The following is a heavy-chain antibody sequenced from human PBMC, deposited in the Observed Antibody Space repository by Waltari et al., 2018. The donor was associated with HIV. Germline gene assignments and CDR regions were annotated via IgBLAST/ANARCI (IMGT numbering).Heavy chain of an antibody. CDR3: ARDPQQLVYYYYGMDV. J-gene: IGHJ6*02. CDR2: IWYDGSNK. Sequence: QVQLVESGGGVVQPGRSLRLSCAASGFTFSRYGRHWVRQAPGKGLEWVAAIWYDGSNKYYADSVKGRFTISRDNSKNTLYLQMNSLRAEDTALYYCARDPQQLVYYYYGMDVWGQGTTVTVSS. CDR1: GFTFSRYG. V-gene: IGHV3-33*01. D-gene: IGHD6-6*01.